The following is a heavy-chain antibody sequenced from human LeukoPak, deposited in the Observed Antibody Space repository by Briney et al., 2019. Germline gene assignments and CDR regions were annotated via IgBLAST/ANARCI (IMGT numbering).Heavy chain of an antibody. V-gene: IGHV4-30-2*01. CDR1: GGSISSGGYS. CDR3: ARGNHRHSTVTTFDY. J-gene: IGHJ4*02. CDR2: IYHSGST. D-gene: IGHD4-17*01. Sequence: SQTLSLTCAVSGGSISSGGYSWSSIRQPPGTGLEWMGYIYHSGSTYYNPSLKSRVTISVDRSKNQFSLKLSSVTAADTAVYYCARGNHRHSTVTTFDYWGQGTLVTVSS.